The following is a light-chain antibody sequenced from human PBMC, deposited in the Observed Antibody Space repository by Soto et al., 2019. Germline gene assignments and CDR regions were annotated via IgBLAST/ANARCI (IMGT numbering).Light chain of an antibody. CDR1: QSISSW. Sequence: DIQMTQSPSTLSASVGGRVTRTCRASQSISSWLAWYQQKPGKSPKLLIYDASSLESGVPSTFSGSGSGTEFTLTITNLQPDDFATYYCQQYKSYWTFGQGTKVDIK. V-gene: IGKV1-5*01. CDR3: QQYKSYWT. CDR2: DAS. J-gene: IGKJ1*01.